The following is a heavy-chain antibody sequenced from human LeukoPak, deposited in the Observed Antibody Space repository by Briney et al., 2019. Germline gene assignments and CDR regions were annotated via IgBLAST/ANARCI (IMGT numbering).Heavy chain of an antibody. V-gene: IGHV4-4*07. CDR3: ASAHSGYYYYYMDV. Sequence: PSETLSLTCTVSGGSISSYYWSWIRQPAGKGLEWIGRIYASGSTNYNPSLKSRVTMSVDTSKNQFSLKLSSVTAADTAVYYCASAHSGYYYYYMDVWGKGTTVTVSS. J-gene: IGHJ6*03. CDR2: IYASGST. D-gene: IGHD3-10*01. CDR1: GGSISSYY.